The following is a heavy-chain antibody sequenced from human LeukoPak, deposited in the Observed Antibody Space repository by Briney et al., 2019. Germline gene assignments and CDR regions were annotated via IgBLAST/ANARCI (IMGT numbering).Heavy chain of an antibody. CDR3: ARDSVIEYNWNDAEAPVGY. D-gene: IGHD1-1*01. CDR1: GFTFSSYS. J-gene: IGHJ4*02. CDR2: ISSSSSTI. Sequence: GSLRLSCAASGFTFSSYSMNWVRQAPGKGLEWVSYISSSSSTIYYADSVKGRFTISRDNAKNSLYPQMNSLRAEDTAVYYCARDSVIEYNWNDAEAPVGYWGQGTLVTVSS. V-gene: IGHV3-48*04.